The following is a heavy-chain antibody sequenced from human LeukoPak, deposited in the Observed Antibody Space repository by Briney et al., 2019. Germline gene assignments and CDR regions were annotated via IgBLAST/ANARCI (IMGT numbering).Heavy chain of an antibody. Sequence: PSETLSLTCNVSGGSISTTTNSWGWAWIRQRPTKGLEWIGSIYYGGSPYYTSSLKSRVTISVDTSKNQFSLKLSSVTAADTAVYYCARHRRPMIPKTAFDYWGQGTLVTVSS. D-gene: IGHD3-22*01. V-gene: IGHV4-39*01. CDR2: IYYGGSP. J-gene: IGHJ4*02. CDR1: GGSISTTTNS. CDR3: ARHRRPMIPKTAFDY.